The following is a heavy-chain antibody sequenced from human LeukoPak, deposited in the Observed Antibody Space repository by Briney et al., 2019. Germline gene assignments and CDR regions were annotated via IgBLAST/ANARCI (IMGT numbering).Heavy chain of an antibody. V-gene: IGHV4-59*12. CDR2: IYYSGST. Sequence: KPSETLSLTCTVSGGSISSYYWSWIRQPPGKGLEWIGYIYYSGSTNYNPSLKRRVTISVDTSQKQFSLRLTSVTAADTAVYYCARGRYLTTLGGAAAGFLDSWGQETLVTVSS. CDR3: ARGRYLTTLGGAAAGFLDS. J-gene: IGHJ4*02. D-gene: IGHD6-13*01. CDR1: GGSISSYY.